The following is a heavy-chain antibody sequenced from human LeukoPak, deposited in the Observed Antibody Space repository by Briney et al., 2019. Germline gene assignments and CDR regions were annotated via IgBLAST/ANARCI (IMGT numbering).Heavy chain of an antibody. CDR2: IRYDGSNK. Sequence: GGSLRLSCAASRFTFSSYGMHWVRQAPGKGLEWVAFIRYDGSNKYYADSVKGRFTISRDNAKNSLYLQMNSLRAEDTAVYYCAREYYDYVWGSYRLDAFDIWGQGTTVTVSS. V-gene: IGHV3-30*02. CDR3: AREYYDYVWGSYRLDAFDI. CDR1: RFTFSSYG. J-gene: IGHJ3*02. D-gene: IGHD3-16*02.